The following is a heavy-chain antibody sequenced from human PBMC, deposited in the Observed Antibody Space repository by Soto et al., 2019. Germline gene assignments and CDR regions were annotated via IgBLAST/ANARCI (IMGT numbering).Heavy chain of an antibody. D-gene: IGHD6-6*01. J-gene: IGHJ5*02. CDR3: ARDGSSSNWFDP. CDR2: IIPIFGTA. V-gene: IGHV1-69*13. CDR1: GGTFSSYA. Sequence: ASVKVSCKASGGTFSSYAISWVRQAPGQGLEWMGGIIPIFGTANYAQKFQGRVTITADESTGTAYMELSSLRSEDTAVYYCARDGSSSNWFDPWGQGTLVTVSS.